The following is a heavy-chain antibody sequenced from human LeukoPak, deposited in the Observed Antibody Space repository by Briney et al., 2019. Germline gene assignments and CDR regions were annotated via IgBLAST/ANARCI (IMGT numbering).Heavy chain of an antibody. J-gene: IGHJ4*02. Sequence: GRSLRLSCAASGFTFSSYAMHWVRQAPGKGLEWVAVISFDGSNKYYADSVKGRFTISRDNSKNTLYLRVNSLRAEDTAVYYCARDIRYSSSWRFDYWGQGTLVTVSS. D-gene: IGHD6-13*01. CDR2: ISFDGSNK. V-gene: IGHV3-30-3*01. CDR1: GFTFSSYA. CDR3: ARDIRYSSSWRFDY.